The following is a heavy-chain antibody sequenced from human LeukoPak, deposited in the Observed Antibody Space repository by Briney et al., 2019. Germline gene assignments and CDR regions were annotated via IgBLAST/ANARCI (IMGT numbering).Heavy chain of an antibody. D-gene: IGHD2-15*01. Sequence: SETLSLTCTVSGGSVSSASYYWSWIRQPPGRGLEWIVFIYYDGSTSYNPSLKSRVTISVDTSKNQFSLTLSSVTAADTAVYYCARYGYCSSGRCYYDNWGQGTLVTVSS. CDR2: IYYDGST. J-gene: IGHJ4*02. V-gene: IGHV4-61*01. CDR3: ARYGYCSSGRCYYDN. CDR1: GGSVSSASYY.